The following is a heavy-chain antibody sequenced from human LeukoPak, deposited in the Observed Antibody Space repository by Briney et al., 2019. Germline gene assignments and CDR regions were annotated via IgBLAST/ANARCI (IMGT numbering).Heavy chain of an antibody. CDR1: GGSISSSSYY. CDR2: IYYSGST. V-gene: IGHV4-39*01. Sequence: SETLSLTCTVSGGSISSSSYYWGWIRQPPGTGLEWIGSIYYSGSTYYNPSLKSRVTISVDTSKNQFSLKLSSVTAADTAVYYCARGTTVVTPYYFDYWGQGTLVTVSS. D-gene: IGHD4-17*01. CDR3: ARGTTVVTPYYFDY. J-gene: IGHJ4*02.